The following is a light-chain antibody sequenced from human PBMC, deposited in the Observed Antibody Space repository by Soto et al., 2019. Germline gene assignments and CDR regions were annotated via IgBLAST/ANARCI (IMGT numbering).Light chain of an antibody. CDR2: AAS. J-gene: IGKJ5*01. CDR3: RQYDNVFT. CDR1: QGISSY. V-gene: IGKV1-8*01. Sequence: AIRITQSPSSLSASTGDRVTITFRASQGISSYLAWYQQKPGKAPKLLIYAASTLQSGVPSRFSGSGSGTDFTFTISSLQPEDIATYFCRQYDNVFTFGQGTRLEIK.